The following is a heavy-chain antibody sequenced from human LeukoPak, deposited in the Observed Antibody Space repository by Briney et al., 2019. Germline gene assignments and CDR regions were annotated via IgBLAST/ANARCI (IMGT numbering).Heavy chain of an antibody. CDR3: ARLRSITMIVVAHVDAFDI. CDR2: IIPILGIA. V-gene: IGHV1-69*02. Sequence: GSSVKVSCKASGGTFSSYTISWVRQAPGQGLEWMGRIIPILGIANYAQKFQGRVTITADKSTSTAYMELSGLRSEDTAVYYCARLRSITMIVVAHVDAFDIWGQGTMVTVSS. D-gene: IGHD3-22*01. CDR1: GGTFSSYT. J-gene: IGHJ3*02.